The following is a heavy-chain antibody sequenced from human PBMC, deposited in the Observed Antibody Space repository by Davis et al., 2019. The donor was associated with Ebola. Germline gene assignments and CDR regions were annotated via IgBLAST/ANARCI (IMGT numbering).Heavy chain of an antibody. D-gene: IGHD1-1*01. V-gene: IGHV6-1*01. CDR3: AIGWIRTKIDN. CDR2: TYYSSKWYN. J-gene: IGHJ4*02. Sequence: HSQTLSLTCAIPGDSVSGKNGAWNWIRQSPSRGLAWLGRTYYSSKWYNESALSVKSRLTISADTAKNQLSLHLNPVTPEDTAVYYCAIGWIRTKIDNWGQGTLVTVSS. CDR1: GDSVSGKNGA.